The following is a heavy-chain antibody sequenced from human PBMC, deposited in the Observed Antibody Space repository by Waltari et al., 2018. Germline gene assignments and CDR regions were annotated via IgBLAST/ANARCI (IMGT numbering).Heavy chain of an antibody. V-gene: IGHV1-69*01. CDR3: ARATPYGDLFDY. J-gene: IGHJ4*02. Sequence: QVQLVQSGAEVKKPGSSVTVSCKASGGTFSSYAISWVRQAPGQGLEWMGGIIPIFGTANYEQKFQGRVTITADESTSTAYMELSSLRSEDTAVYYCARATPYGDLFDYWGQGTLVTVSS. CDR2: IIPIFGTA. D-gene: IGHD4-17*01. CDR1: GGTFSSYA.